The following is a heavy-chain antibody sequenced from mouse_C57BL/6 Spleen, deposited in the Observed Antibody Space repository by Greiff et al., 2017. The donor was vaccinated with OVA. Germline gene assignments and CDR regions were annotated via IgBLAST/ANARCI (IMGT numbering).Heavy chain of an antibody. CDR1: GYTFTDYN. V-gene: IGHV1-22*01. CDR3: ARGGLGRYFDV. J-gene: IGHJ1*03. D-gene: IGHD4-1*01. CDR2: INPNNGGT. Sequence: EVKLQESGPELVKPGASVKMSCKASGYTFTDYNMHWVKQSHGKSLEWIGYINPNNGGTSYNQKFKGKATLTVNKSSSTAYMELRSLTSEDSAVYYCARGGLGRYFDVWGTGTTVTVSS.